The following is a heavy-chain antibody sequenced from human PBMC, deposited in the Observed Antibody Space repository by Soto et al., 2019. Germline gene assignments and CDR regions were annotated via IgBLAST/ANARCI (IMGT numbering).Heavy chain of an antibody. CDR2: IYHSGGT. D-gene: IGHD4-17*01. V-gene: IGHV4-30-4*01. CDR3: VRGPPRGDYGNFWFDP. Sequence: SETLSLTCTVSGGSISSGDYYWSWIRQPPGKGLEWIGYIYHSGGTYYKSSLKSRVTISVDTSKNQFSLKLNSVTAADTAVYYCVRGPPRGDYGNFWFDPWGQGTLVTVSS. J-gene: IGHJ5*02. CDR1: GGSISSGDYY.